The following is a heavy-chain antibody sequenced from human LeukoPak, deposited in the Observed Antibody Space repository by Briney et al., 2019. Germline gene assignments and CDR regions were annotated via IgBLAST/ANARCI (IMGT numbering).Heavy chain of an antibody. D-gene: IGHD3-10*02. Sequence: SGGSLRLSCAAPGFTFSNSGMHWVRQAPGKGLEWVAVIWYDGGNEYYADAVKGRFIISRDNSKNTVHLQMNSLRVEDTSVYYCAREISMFVNAFDLWGQGTLVAVSS. CDR2: IWYDGGNE. V-gene: IGHV3-33*01. CDR3: AREISMFVNAFDL. CDR1: GFTFSNSG. J-gene: IGHJ3*01.